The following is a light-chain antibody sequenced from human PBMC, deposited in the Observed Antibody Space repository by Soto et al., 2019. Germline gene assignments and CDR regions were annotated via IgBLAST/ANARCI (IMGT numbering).Light chain of an antibody. CDR1: QSLQYSNGYNY. V-gene: IGKV2-28*01. J-gene: IGKJ5*01. CDR2: LGS. Sequence: DIVMTQTPLSLSVTPGQPASISCRSSQSLQYSNGYNYLDWYFQKPGQSPQLLISLGSTRASGVPDRFSGSGSGTDFTLKISRVEADDVGVYYCFQGLQTPPITFGQGTRLEI. CDR3: FQGLQTPPIT.